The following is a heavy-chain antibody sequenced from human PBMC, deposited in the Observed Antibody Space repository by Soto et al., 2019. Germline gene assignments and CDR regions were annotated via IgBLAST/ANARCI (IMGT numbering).Heavy chain of an antibody. D-gene: IGHD2-8*01. V-gene: IGHV3-11*01. CDR2: ISSSGSTI. Sequence: GGSLRLSCAASGFTFSDYYMSWIRQAPGKGLEWVSYISSSGSTIYYADSVKGRFTISRDNAKNSLYLQMNSLRAEDTAVYYCARVPLMVYAIRNAFDIWGQGTMVTVSS. CDR1: GFTFSDYY. J-gene: IGHJ3*02. CDR3: ARVPLMVYAIRNAFDI.